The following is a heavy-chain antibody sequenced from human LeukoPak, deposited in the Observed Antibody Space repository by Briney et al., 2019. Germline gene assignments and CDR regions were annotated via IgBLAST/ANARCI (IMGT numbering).Heavy chain of an antibody. V-gene: IGHV3-48*01. D-gene: IGHD2/OR15-2a*01. CDR1: GFTFSSYS. CDR2: ISGSSDTI. CDR3: ARDDAPDGGFLDY. J-gene: IGHJ4*02. Sequence: PGGSLRLSCAASGFTFSSYSMNWVRQAPGKGLEWVSYISGSSDTIHYADSVKGRFTISRDSSKSTLYLQMSSLRGEDTAVYFCARDDAPDGGFLDYWGQGTLVTVSS.